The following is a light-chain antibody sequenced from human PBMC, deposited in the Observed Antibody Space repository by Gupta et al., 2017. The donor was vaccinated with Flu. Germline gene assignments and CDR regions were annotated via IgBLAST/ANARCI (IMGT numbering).Light chain of an antibody. V-gene: IGLV2-14*03. Sequence: QSALTQPASVSGSPAQAPTITCTGTSSDVGGYNYVSWYQQHPGKAPKLMIYEVTNRPSGVSNRCSGSKSGNTASLTISGLQAEDEADYFCASYTSTATWVFGGGTKLTVL. CDR1: SSDVGGYNY. CDR3: ASYTSTATWV. CDR2: EVT. J-gene: IGLJ3*02.